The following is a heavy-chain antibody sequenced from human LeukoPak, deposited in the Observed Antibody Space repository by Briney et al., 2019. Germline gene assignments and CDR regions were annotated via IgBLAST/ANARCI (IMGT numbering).Heavy chain of an antibody. D-gene: IGHD3-10*01. V-gene: IGHV3-15*01. CDR3: SRVINLVREGVLYFYYGMDV. Sequence: GGSLRLSCAASRFSFSDAWMSWVRQAPGKGLEWVGHIKRKSDGGTTDYAAPVKGRVTISRDDSKNIAYLQLNSLKSEDTAVYYCSRVINLVREGVLYFYYGMDVWGQGTTVIVSS. CDR2: IKRKSDGGTT. CDR1: RFSFSDAW. J-gene: IGHJ6*02.